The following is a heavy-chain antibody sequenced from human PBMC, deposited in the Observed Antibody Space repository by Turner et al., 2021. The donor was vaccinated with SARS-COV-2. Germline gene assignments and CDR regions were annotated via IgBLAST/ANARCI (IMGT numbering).Heavy chain of an antibody. Sequence: QVQLVESGGGVVQPGRSLRLSCAASGFTSSSHAMHWVRQAPGKGLGWVAVISYDGSNKYYADSVKGRFTISRDNSKNTLYLQMNSLRAEDTAVYYCARDRGIAVADSYYYYYYGMDVWGQGTTVTVSS. CDR2: ISYDGSNK. J-gene: IGHJ6*02. CDR1: GFTSSSHA. V-gene: IGHV3-30-3*01. D-gene: IGHD6-19*01. CDR3: ARDRGIAVADSYYYYYYGMDV.